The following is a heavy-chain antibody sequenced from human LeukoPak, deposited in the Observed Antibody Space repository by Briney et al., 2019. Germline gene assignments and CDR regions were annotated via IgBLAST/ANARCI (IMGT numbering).Heavy chain of an antibody. CDR3: AGDYYDSRGYYDPNAFDI. D-gene: IGHD3-22*01. V-gene: IGHV4-61*02. Sequence: PSQTLSLTCTVSGGSISSGSYYWSWIRQPAGKGLEWIGRIYSSGSTNYNPSLKSRVTISVDTSKNQFSLKLNSVTAADTAVYYCAGDYYDSRGYYDPNAFDIWGQGTMVTVSS. CDR2: IYSSGST. CDR1: GGSISSGSYY. J-gene: IGHJ3*02.